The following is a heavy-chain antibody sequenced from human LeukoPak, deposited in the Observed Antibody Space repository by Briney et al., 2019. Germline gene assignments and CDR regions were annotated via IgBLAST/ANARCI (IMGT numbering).Heavy chain of an antibody. J-gene: IGHJ4*02. CDR3: AKRTTTVTTFGRDY. D-gene: IGHD4-17*01. CDR1: GFTFDSFA. Sequence: GGSLRLSCAASGFTFDSFAMSWVRQAPGKGLEWLSAISGSGASTYYGDSVKGRFTISRDNSRDTLYLQMDSLRAEDTDVYYCAKRTTTVTTFGRDYWGQGTLVTVSS. V-gene: IGHV3-23*01. CDR2: ISGSGAST.